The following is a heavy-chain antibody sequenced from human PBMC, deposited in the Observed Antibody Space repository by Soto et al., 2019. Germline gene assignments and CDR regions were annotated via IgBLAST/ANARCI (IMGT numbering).Heavy chain of an antibody. J-gene: IGHJ5*02. D-gene: IGHD2-2*01. CDR1: GYTFTGYY. V-gene: IGHV1-2*04. CDR2: INPNSGGT. CDR3: ARGELYCSSTSCSNWLDP. Sequence: GASVKVSCKASGYTFTGYYMHWVRQAPGQGLEWMGWINPNSGGTNYAQKFQGWVTMTRDTSISTAYMELSRLRSDDTAVYYCARGELYCSSTSCSNWLDPWGQGTLVTVSS.